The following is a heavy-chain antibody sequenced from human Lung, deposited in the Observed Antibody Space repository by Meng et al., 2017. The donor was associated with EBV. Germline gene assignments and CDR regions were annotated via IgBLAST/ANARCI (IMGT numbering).Heavy chain of an antibody. D-gene: IGHD6-19*01. CDR3: GTLKYTSGFYGPAY. V-gene: IGHV7-4-1*02. Sequence: QGDVVQSGSDVKKPGASVKVACKAYGYTFTRDPMNGVRQAPGQGLEWMGWISTNTGNPTYAQGFTGRFVLSVDTSVSTAYLQISSLKAEDTAVYYCGTLKYTSGFYGPAYWGQGALVTVSS. CDR2: ISTNTGNP. CDR1: GYTFTRDP. J-gene: IGHJ4*02.